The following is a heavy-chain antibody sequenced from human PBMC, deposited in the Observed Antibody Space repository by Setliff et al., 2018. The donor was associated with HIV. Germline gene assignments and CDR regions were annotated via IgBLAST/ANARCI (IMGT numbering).Heavy chain of an antibody. Sequence: GASVKVSCKASGDTSNSYAIRWVRQAPGQGPEWMGWINPNNGDTNYAQKFQGRVTMTRDTSISTAYMELSSLKSDDTAVYYCARKSGFGEYIMFDYWGQGTLVTVSS. CDR3: ARKSGFGEYIMFDY. CDR2: INPNNGDT. V-gene: IGHV1-2*02. CDR1: GDTSNSYA. D-gene: IGHD3-10*01. J-gene: IGHJ4*02.